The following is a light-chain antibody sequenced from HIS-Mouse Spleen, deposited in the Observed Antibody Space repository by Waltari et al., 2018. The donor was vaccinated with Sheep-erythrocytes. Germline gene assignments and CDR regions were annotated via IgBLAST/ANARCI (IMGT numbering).Light chain of an antibody. Sequence: DIVMTQSPDSLAVSLGERATINCKSSQSVLYSSNNQNYLAWYQQKPGQPPKLLIYWASTREYGVPDRFSGSGSGTEFTLTISSLQAEDVAVYYCQQYYSTPLTFGGGTKVEIK. CDR1: QSVLYSSNNQNY. CDR2: WAS. J-gene: IGKJ4*01. CDR3: QQYYSTPLT. V-gene: IGKV4-1*01.